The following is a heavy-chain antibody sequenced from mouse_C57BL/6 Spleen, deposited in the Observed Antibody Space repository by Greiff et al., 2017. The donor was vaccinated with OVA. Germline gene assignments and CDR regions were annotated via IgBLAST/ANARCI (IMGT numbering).Heavy chain of an antibody. D-gene: IGHD2-4*01. CDR2: IYPGDGDT. CDR3: ARNDYDGGFDY. CDR1: GYAFSSYW. J-gene: IGHJ2*01. Sequence: VQLQQSGAELVKPGASVKISCKASGYAFSSYWMNWVKQRPGKGLEWIGQIYPGDGDTNYNGKFKGKATLTADKSSSTAYMQLSSLTSEDSAVYFCARNDYDGGFDYWGQGTTLTVSS. V-gene: IGHV1-80*01.